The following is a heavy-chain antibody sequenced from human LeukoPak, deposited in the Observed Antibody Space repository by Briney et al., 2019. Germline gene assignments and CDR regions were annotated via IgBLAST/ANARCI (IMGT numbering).Heavy chain of an antibody. CDR1: GYSPSELS. V-gene: IGHV1-24*01. J-gene: IGHJ4*02. CDR3: ATETPPSGTYSVHFDS. CDR2: FDFEDGET. D-gene: IGHD1-26*01. Sequence: ASVKVSCKVSGYSPSELSIHWVRQAPGKGLEWMGGFDFEDGETLYAQKFRGRLTVTEDTSTDTSYMELSSLAYDDTAVYYCATETPPSGTYSVHFDSWGQGTLVTVSS.